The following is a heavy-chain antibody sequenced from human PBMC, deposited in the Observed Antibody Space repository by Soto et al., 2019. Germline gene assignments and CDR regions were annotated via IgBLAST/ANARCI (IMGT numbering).Heavy chain of an antibody. V-gene: IGHV1-69*01. D-gene: IGHD5-12*01. CDR2: IIPIFNTP. CDR3: ARPSGQLGQYSALPDN. CDR1: GGTFSSYT. Sequence: QVQLVQSGAEVRKPGSSVKVSCKASGGTFSSYTFAWVRQAPGQGLEWMGGIIPIFNTPLYAQKFTVRVTISADDFKATGYMELNSLRSEDTGVYYCARPSGQLGQYSALPDNWGQGTLVTVSS. J-gene: IGHJ4*02.